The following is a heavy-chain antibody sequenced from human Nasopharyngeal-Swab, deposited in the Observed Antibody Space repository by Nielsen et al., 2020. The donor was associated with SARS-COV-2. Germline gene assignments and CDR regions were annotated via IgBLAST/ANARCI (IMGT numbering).Heavy chain of an antibody. CDR3: ARKSLGYSSGSLVAFDI. CDR1: GYTFTSYY. D-gene: IGHD6-19*01. V-gene: IGHV1-46*01. Sequence: ASVKVSCKASGYTFTSYYMHWVRQAPGQGLEWMGIINPSGGSTSYAQKFQGRVTMTRDTPTSTVYMELSSLRSEDTAVYYCARKSLGYSSGSLVAFDIWGQGTMVTVSS. CDR2: INPSGGST. J-gene: IGHJ3*02.